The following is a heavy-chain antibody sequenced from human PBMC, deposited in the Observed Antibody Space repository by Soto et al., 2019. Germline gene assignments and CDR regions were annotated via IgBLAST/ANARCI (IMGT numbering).Heavy chain of an antibody. CDR3: TRGPTGYWYFDL. CDR1: GFTFNDYA. J-gene: IGHJ2*01. CDR2: ISWDASYA. Sequence: GGSLRLSCTASGFTFNDYAMHWVRQTPGKGLEWVALISWDASYAYYSDSVQGRFTISRDNSKKSIYPEMSGLSAGDSALYYCTRGPTGYWYFDLWGRGTLVTVSS. V-gene: IGHV3-43D*04.